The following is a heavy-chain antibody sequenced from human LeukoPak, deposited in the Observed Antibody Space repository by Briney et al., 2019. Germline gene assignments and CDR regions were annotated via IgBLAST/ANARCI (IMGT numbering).Heavy chain of an antibody. CDR1: GGSFSGYY. J-gene: IGHJ6*03. V-gene: IGHV4-34*01. CDR2: INHSGST. CDR3: ARATWYYYGSGSYPNYYYYYYMDV. Sequence: SETLSLTCAVYGGSFSGYYWSWIRQPPGKGLEWIGEINHSGSTNYNPSLKSRVTISVDTSKNQFSLKLSSVTAADTAVYYCARATWYYYGSGSYPNYYYYYYMDVWGKGTTVTISS. D-gene: IGHD3-10*01.